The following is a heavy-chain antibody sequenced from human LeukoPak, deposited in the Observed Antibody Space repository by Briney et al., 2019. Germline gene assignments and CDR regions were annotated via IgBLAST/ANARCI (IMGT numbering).Heavy chain of an antibody. V-gene: IGHV3-48*03. Sequence: PGGSLRLSCAASGFTFSDYEMNWVRQAPEKGLEWVSYISAGAGVVFYADSVKGRFSITRDNAKNSLFLQMNSLRSEDTAVYYCARVRTTDTLTGYKPEIDYWGRGTLVTVSS. J-gene: IGHJ4*02. CDR2: ISAGAGVV. D-gene: IGHD3-9*01. CDR1: GFTFSDYE. CDR3: ARVRTTDTLTGYKPEIDY.